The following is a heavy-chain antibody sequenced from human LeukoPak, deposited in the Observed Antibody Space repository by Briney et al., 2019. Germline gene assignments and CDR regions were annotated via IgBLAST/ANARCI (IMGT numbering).Heavy chain of an antibody. CDR2: ISPNSGAT. V-gene: IGHV1-2*02. J-gene: IGHJ4*02. CDR3: ARGKLPTFIEFDY. D-gene: IGHD2/OR15-2a*01. Sequence: ASVKVSCKASGYTFTGYYIHWVRQAPGQGLEWMGWISPNSGATNYAQNFRGRVTMTRDTSITTAYMELSRLRSDDTAVFYCARGKLPTFIEFDYWGQGALVTVSS. CDR1: GYTFTGYY.